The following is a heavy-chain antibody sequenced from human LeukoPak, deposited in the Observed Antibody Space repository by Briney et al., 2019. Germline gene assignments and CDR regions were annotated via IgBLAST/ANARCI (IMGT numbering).Heavy chain of an antibody. V-gene: IGHV3-74*01. D-gene: IGHD3-3*01. CDR1: GPTFSSHW. Sequence: GGSLRLSCAASGPTFSSHWMHWVRQAPGKGLVWVSRITNDGSSTTYADSVKGRFTISRDNAKNSLYLQMNSLRAEDTAVYYCARNAGSGYYSWWGQGTLVTVSS. CDR3: ARNAGSGYYSW. J-gene: IGHJ4*02. CDR2: ITNDGSST.